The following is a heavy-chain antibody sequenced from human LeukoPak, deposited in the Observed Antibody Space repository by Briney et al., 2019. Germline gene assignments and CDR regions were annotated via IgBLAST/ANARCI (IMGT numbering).Heavy chain of an antibody. CDR2: IYHSGST. CDR3: ARDRSRVIDY. CDR1: GYSISSGYY. D-gene: IGHD3-16*02. V-gene: IGHV4-38-2*02. Sequence: SETLSLTCTVSGYSISSGYYWGWIRQPPGKGLEWIGSIYHSGSTYYNPSLKSRVTISVDTSKNQFSLKLSSVTAADTAVYYCARDRSRVIDYWGQGTLVTVSS. J-gene: IGHJ4*02.